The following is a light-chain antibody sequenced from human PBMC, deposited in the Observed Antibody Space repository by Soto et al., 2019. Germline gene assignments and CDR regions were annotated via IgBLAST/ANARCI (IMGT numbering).Light chain of an antibody. CDR1: QSVSSK. CDR2: GAS. V-gene: IGKV3-15*01. Sequence: EIFLTQSPSTLSVSPLEVATLSCRASQSVSSKLAWYQQKPGQAPRLLIYGASTRATGIPARFSGSGSGTEFTLSISSLQSEDFAVYYCQQYNNWPITFGQGTRLEI. CDR3: QQYNNWPIT. J-gene: IGKJ5*01.